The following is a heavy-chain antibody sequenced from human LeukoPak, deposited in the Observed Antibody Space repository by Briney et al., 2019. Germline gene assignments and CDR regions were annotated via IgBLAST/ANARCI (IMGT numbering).Heavy chain of an antibody. CDR3: ARLINYYGSGSSSDY. CDR2: INHSGST. Sequence: SETLSLTCAVYGGSFSGYYWSWILQPPGKGLEWIGEINHSGSTNYNPSLKSRVTISVDTSKNQFSLKLSSVTAADTAVYYCARLINYYGSGSSSDYWGQGTLVTVSS. CDR1: GGSFSGYY. J-gene: IGHJ4*02. D-gene: IGHD3-10*01. V-gene: IGHV4-34*01.